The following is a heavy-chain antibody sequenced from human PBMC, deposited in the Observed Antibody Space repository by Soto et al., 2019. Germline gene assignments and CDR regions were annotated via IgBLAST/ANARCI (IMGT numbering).Heavy chain of an antibody. J-gene: IGHJ6*02. D-gene: IGHD5-12*01. CDR1: GGSISSSSYY. CDR2: IYYSGST. CDR3: ASGYSGYDWMGVWGNEYYYYGMDV. V-gene: IGHV4-39*01. Sequence: SETLSLTSPVSGGSISSSSYYWGWIRQPPGKGLEWIGSIYYSGSTYYNPSLKSRVTISVDTSKNQFSLKLSSVTAADTAVYYCASGYSGYDWMGVWGNEYYYYGMDVWGQGTTVTVSS.